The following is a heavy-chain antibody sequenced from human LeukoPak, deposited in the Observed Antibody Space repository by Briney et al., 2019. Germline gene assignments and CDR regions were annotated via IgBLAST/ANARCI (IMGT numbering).Heavy chain of an antibody. Sequence: PGRALRLSRVASGFTLDDYAIHWVRPAPAKGLEWVSGIYWNGGSTGYADSPKGRFTLSRDNAKNTLYLQMYRRRAEDTAVDYCANARMSSGYDWGYFDYWGQGTLVTVSS. J-gene: IGHJ4*02. CDR1: GFTLDDYA. CDR2: IYWNGGST. CDR3: ANARMSSGYDWGYFDY. V-gene: IGHV3-20*04. D-gene: IGHD5-12*01.